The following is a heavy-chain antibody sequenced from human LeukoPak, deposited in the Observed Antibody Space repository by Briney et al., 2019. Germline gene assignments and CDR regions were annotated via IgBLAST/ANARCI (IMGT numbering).Heavy chain of an antibody. CDR2: ISYDGSNK. CDR3: ARDYSGSPYYGMDV. Sequence: GGSLRLSCAASGFTFCSYAMHWVRQAPGKGLEWVAVISYDGSNKYYADSVKGRFTISRDDSKNTLYLQMNSLRAEDTAVYYCARDYSGSPYYGMDVWGQGTTVTVSS. CDR1: GFTFCSYA. V-gene: IGHV3-30*04. J-gene: IGHJ6*02. D-gene: IGHD1-26*01.